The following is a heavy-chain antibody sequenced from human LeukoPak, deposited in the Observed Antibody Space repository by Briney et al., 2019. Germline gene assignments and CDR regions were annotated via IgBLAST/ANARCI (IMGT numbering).Heavy chain of an antibody. CDR3: ARGTTLDY. V-gene: IGHV4-39*07. J-gene: IGHJ4*02. CDR1: GDSTTNINYY. CDR2: IYYSGST. D-gene: IGHD1-1*01. Sequence: PSETLSLTCTVSGDSTTNINYYWGWIRQPPGKGLEWIGSIYYSGSTYYNPSLKSRVTISVDTSKNQFSLKLSSVTAADTAVYYCARGTTLDYWGQGALVTVSS.